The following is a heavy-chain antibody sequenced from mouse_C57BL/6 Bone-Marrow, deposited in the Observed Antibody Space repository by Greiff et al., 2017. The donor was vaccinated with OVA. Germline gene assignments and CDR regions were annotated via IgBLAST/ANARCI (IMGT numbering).Heavy chain of an antibody. Sequence: QVQLQQSGAELVRPGTSVKVSCKASGYAFTNYLIEWVKQRPGQGLEWIGVINPGSGGTNYNEKFKGKATLTADKSSSTAYMQLSSLTSEDSAVYFCARWGAFHCYAMDYWGQGTSVTVSS. V-gene: IGHV1-54*01. J-gene: IGHJ4*01. CDR3: ARWGAFHCYAMDY. CDR1: GYAFTNYL. CDR2: INPGSGGT.